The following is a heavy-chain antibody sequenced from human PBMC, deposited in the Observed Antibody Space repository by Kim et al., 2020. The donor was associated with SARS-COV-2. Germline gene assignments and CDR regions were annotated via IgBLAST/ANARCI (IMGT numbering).Heavy chain of an antibody. CDR1: GYTFTGYY. Sequence: ASVKVSCKASGYTFTGYYMHWVRQAPGQGLEWMGWINPNSGGTNYAQKFQGWVTMTRDTSISTAYMELSRLRSDDTAVYYCARERAAAGTLNYYGMDVWGQGTTVTVSS. CDR3: ARERAAAGTLNYYGMDV. V-gene: IGHV1-2*04. D-gene: IGHD6-13*01. CDR2: INPNSGGT. J-gene: IGHJ6*02.